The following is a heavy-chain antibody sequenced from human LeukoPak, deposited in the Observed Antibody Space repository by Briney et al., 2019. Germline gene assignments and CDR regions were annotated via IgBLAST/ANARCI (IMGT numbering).Heavy chain of an antibody. CDR1: GYTFTSYD. Sequence: ASVKVSCKASGYTFTSYDINGVRQATGQGLEWMGWMNPNSGNTGYAQKFQGRVTITRNTSISTAYMELSSLRSEDTAVYYCARVGGAAAGRGRGYYYYYMDVWGKGTTATVSS. CDR2: MNPNSGNT. CDR3: ARVGGAAAGRGRGYYYYYMDV. V-gene: IGHV1-8*03. D-gene: IGHD6-13*01. J-gene: IGHJ6*03.